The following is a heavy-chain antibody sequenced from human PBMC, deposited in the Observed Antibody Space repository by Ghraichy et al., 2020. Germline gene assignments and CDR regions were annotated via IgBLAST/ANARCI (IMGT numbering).Heavy chain of an antibody. J-gene: IGHJ3*02. Sequence: ASVKVSCKTSGYNFITYGISWVRQAPGQGLEWMAWISGNNGNRDYAQKFQGRVTMTTDTSTSTAYMELSRLSSDDTAVYYCARDPYDWNVGAFQIWGQGTVVIVSS. CDR2: ISGNNGNR. CDR3: ARDPYDWNVGAFQI. V-gene: IGHV1-18*01. D-gene: IGHD1-1*01. CDR1: GYNFITYG.